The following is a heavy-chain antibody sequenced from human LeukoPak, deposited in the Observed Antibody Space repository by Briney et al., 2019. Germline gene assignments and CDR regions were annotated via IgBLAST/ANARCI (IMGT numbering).Heavy chain of an antibody. CDR1: GYTFNGYY. D-gene: IGHD1-26*01. CDR2: INSNSGAR. CDR3: ARGRGGATTGLDH. J-gene: IGHJ4*02. V-gene: IGHV1-2*02. Sequence: EASVKVSCKASGYTFNGYYMHWVRQAPGQCLESMGWINSNSGARNYGQKFQGRVTMSRDTAINTAYMELTSLTSDDTGVYYCARGRGGATTGLDHWGQGTLVTVSS.